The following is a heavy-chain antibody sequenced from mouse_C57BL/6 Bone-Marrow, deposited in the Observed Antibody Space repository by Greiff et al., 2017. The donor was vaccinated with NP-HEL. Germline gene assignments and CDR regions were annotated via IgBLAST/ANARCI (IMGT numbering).Heavy chain of an antibody. V-gene: IGHV1-50*01. CDR3: ARRRQLRLLDY. D-gene: IGHD3-2*02. Sequence: QVQLQHPGAELVKPGASVKLSCKASGYTFTSYWMQWVKQRPGQGLEWIGEIDPSDSYTNYNQKFKGKATLTVDTSSSTAYMQLSSLTSEDSAVYYCARRRQLRLLDYWGQGTTLTVSS. CDR1: GYTFTSYW. CDR2: IDPSDSYT. J-gene: IGHJ2*01.